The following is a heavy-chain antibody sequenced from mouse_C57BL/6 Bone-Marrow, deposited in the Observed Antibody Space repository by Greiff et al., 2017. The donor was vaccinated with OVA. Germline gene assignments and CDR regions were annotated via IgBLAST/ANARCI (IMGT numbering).Heavy chain of an antibody. J-gene: IGHJ3*01. D-gene: IGHD1-1*01. V-gene: IGHV1-69*01. CDR3: ARNGVLLFAY. Sequence: VQLQQPGAELVMPGASVKLSCKASGYTFTSYWMHWVKQRPGQGLEWIGEIDPSDSYTNYNQKFKGKSTLTVDKSSSTAYMQLSSLTSEDSAVYYCARNGVLLFAYWGQGTLVTVSA. CDR1: GYTFTSYW. CDR2: IDPSDSYT.